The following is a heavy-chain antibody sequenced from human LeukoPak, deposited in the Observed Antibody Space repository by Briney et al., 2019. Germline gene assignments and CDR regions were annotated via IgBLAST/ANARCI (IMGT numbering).Heavy chain of an antibody. CDR3: ARVNYVWGSYRGPPYFDY. CDR2: IYHSGST. Sequence: SETLSLTCTVSGYSISSGYYWGWTRQPPGKGLEWIGSIYHSGSTYYNPSLKSRVTISVDTSKNQFSLKLSSVTAADTAVYYCARVNYVWGSYRGPPYFDYWGQGTLVTVSS. J-gene: IGHJ4*02. V-gene: IGHV4-38-2*02. D-gene: IGHD3-16*02. CDR1: GYSISSGYY.